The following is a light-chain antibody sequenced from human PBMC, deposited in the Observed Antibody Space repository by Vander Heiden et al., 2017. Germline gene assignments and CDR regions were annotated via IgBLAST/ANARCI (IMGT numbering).Light chain of an antibody. CDR3: QAWDSRTVA. Sequence: SYDLTQPLSVSVSPGQTASITCSGNKLGDKYACWYQKKPGQSAVLGIYQDNKRPSAIPERFAGSNSGNTATLTISGTQTMDEADYYCQAWDSRTVAFGGGTKLTVL. V-gene: IGLV3-1*01. CDR2: QDN. CDR1: KLGDKY. J-gene: IGLJ2*01.